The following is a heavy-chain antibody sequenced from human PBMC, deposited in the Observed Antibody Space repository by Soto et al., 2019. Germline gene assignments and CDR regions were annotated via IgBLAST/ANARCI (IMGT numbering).Heavy chain of an antibody. CDR2: INKDGGTT. Sequence: EVQLLESGGGLVQPGESLRLSCAASGFTFSDYFMNWVRQAPGKWLEWVSGINKDGGTTQNADFVRGRFTISRDNSRNTLYLQMNSVRAENTALYYCAKDLHWYGMDVWGQGTTVTVS. V-gene: IGHV3-23*01. CDR1: GFTFSDYF. D-gene: IGHD1-20*01. CDR3: AKDLHWYGMDV. J-gene: IGHJ6*02.